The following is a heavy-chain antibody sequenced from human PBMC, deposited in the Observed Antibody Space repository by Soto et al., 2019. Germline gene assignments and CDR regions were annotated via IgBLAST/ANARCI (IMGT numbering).Heavy chain of an antibody. V-gene: IGHV4-59*01. Sequence: QVQLQESGPGLVKPSETLSLTCTVSGGSISSYYWSWIRQPPGKGLEWIGYIYYSRSTNYNPSLKSRVTISVDTSSNQFSLKLSSVTAADTAVYYCAREDYGDYRYYFDYWGQGTLVTVSS. D-gene: IGHD4-17*01. J-gene: IGHJ4*02. CDR1: GGSISSYY. CDR2: IYYSRST. CDR3: AREDYGDYRYYFDY.